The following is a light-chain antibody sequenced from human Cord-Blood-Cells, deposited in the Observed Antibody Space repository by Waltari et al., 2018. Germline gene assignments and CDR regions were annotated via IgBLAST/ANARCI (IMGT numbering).Light chain of an antibody. J-gene: IGLJ2*01. CDR2: SKN. CDR3: DSGDSSGNHVV. V-gene: IGLV3-19*01. CDR1: SLRSHY. Sequence: SSELTQDTAVSMALGQTVGITCNGDSLRSHYESWYQQKPVQTPVLVIYSKNNRPSGVPDRFAGYSSGHTASLSITWAQAEDEADYDCDSGDSSGNHVVFGRGTNLTVL.